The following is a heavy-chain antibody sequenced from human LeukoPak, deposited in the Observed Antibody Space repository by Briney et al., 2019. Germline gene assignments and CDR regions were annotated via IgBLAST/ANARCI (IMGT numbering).Heavy chain of an antibody. Sequence: PSETLSLTCAVYGRSFSGYYWSWIRQPPGKGLEWIGEINHSGSTNYNPSLKSRVTMSVDTSKNQFSLKLSSVTAADTAVYYCARDIGGAFDIWGQGTMVTVSS. CDR2: INHSGST. CDR3: ARDIGGAFDI. CDR1: GRSFSGYY. V-gene: IGHV4-34*01. J-gene: IGHJ3*02. D-gene: IGHD3-10*01.